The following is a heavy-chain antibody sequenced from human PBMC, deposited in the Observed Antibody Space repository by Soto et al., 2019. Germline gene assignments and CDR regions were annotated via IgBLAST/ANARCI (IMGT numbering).Heavy chain of an antibody. J-gene: IGHJ5*01. D-gene: IGHD2-2*01. CDR3: ARDGSSTAHWIDS. CDR2: IYHTGKT. V-gene: IGHV4-31*03. CDR1: GDAIYIGGYY. Sequence: ASETLSLTCTVPGDAIYIGGYYRTGIRQHPGKGLEWIGYIYHTGKTYYNPSLESRVTMSVDTSKKQISLKLASVTDVDTAAYDCARDGSSTAHWIDSWGQGTLVTVSS.